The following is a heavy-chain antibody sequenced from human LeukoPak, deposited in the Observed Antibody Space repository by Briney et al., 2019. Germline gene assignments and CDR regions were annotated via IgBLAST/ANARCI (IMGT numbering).Heavy chain of an antibody. V-gene: IGHV1-2*02. CDR2: INPNSGGT. D-gene: IGHD3-10*01. CDR1: GYTFTGYY. CDR3: ARGGRGYYYGSGSYLSGTDY. Sequence: ASVKVSRKASGYTFTGYYMHWVRQAPGQGLEWMGWINPNSGGTNYAQKFQGRVTMTRDTSISTAYMELSRLRSDDTAVYYCARGGRGYYYGSGSYLSGTDYWGQGTLVTVSS. J-gene: IGHJ4*02.